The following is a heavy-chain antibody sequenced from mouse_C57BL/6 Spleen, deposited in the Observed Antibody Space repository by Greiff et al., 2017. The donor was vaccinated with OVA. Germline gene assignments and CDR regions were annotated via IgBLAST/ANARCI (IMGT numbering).Heavy chain of an antibody. CDR1: GFTFSDYG. D-gene: IGHD1-1*01. CDR2: ISSGSSTI. J-gene: IGHJ1*03. Sequence: DVMLVESGGGLVKPGGSLKLSCAASGFTFSDYGMHWVRQAPEKGLEWVAYISSGSSTIYYADTVKGRFTISRDNAKNTLFLQMTSLRSEDTAMYYCARPGYGSTYWYFDVWGTGTTVTVSS. V-gene: IGHV5-17*01. CDR3: ARPGYGSTYWYFDV.